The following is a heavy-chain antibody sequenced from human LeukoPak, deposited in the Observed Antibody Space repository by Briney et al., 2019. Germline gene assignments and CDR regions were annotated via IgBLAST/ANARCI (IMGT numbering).Heavy chain of an antibody. CDR2: IYSGGST. CDR1: GFTVSSNY. V-gene: IGHV3-66*01. Sequence: GGSLRLSCAASGFTVSSNYMSWVRQAPGKGLEWVSVIYSGGSTYYADSVKGRFTISRDNSKNTLYLQMNSLRAEDTAVYYCARMTTVTKGYFDYWGQGTLVTVSS. CDR3: ARMTTVTKGYFDY. D-gene: IGHD4-11*01. J-gene: IGHJ4*02.